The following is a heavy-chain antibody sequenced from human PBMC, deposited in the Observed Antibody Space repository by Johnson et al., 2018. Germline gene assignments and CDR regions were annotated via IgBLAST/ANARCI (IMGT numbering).Heavy chain of an antibody. D-gene: IGHD3-16*02. V-gene: IGHV1-58*01. CDR2: IVVGSGNT. CDR3: AGAPIGYDYVWGSYRPDAFDI. J-gene: IGHJ3*02. Sequence: QLVESGPEVKKPGTSVKVSCKASGFTFTSSAVQWVRQARGQRLEWIGWIVVGSGNTNYAQKFQERVTITRDMSTRTAYMELSSLRSEATDVSYWAGAPIGYDYVWGSYRPDAFDIWGQGTMVTVSS. CDR1: GFTFTSSA.